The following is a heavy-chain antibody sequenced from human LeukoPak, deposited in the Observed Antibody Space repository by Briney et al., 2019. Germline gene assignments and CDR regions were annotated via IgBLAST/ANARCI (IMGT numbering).Heavy chain of an antibody. CDR3: ARIPLFTIPFDY. D-gene: IGHD3-9*01. Sequence: PGGSLRLSCVVSGLTFSNYCMTWVRQAPGKELEWVAVISYDGSNKYYADSVKGRFTISRDNSKNTLYLQMNSLRAEDTAVYYCARIPLFTIPFDYWGQGTLVTVSS. V-gene: IGHV3-30*03. J-gene: IGHJ4*02. CDR2: ISYDGSNK. CDR1: GLTFSNYC.